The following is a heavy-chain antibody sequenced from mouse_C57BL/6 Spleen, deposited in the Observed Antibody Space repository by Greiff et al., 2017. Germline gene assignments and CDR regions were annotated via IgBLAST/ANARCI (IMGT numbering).Heavy chain of an antibody. J-gene: IGHJ1*03. V-gene: IGHV1-18*01. CDR3: ARPGRAEYFDV. CDR2: INPNNGGT. D-gene: IGHD4-1*01. CDR1: GYTFTDYN. Sequence: EVQLQQSGPELVKPGASVKIPCKASGYTFTDYNMDWVKQSHGKSLEWIGDINPNNGGTIYNQKFKGKATLTVDKSSSTAYMELRSLTSEDTAVYYCARPGRAEYFDVWGTGTTVTVSS.